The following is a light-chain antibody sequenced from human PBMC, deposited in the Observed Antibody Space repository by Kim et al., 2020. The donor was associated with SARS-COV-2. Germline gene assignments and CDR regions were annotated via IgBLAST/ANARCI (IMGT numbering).Light chain of an antibody. J-gene: IGLJ3*02. CDR2: LNSDGSL. Sequence: VKLTCTLSRGNSSYASAWHQQQPEKGPRYLMKLNSDGSLSKGDGIPDRFSGSSSGAERYLTISSLQSEDEADYYCQTWGTGTNWVFGGGTQLTVL. CDR3: QTWGTGTNWV. V-gene: IGLV4-69*01. CDR1: RGNSSYA.